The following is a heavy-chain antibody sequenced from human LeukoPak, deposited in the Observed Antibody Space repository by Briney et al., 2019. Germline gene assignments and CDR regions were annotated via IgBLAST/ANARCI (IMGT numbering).Heavy chain of an antibody. D-gene: IGHD5-12*01. CDR3: VRDLVATIDHYYYGMDV. CDR1: GGSISSYY. J-gene: IGHJ6*02. V-gene: IGHV4-59*01. Sequence: KTSETLSLTCTVSGGSISSYYWSWIRQPPGKGLEWIGYIYNSVRTNYNPSLKSRVTISVDTSKNRLSLKLSSVTAADTAVYFCVRDLVATIDHYYYGMDVWGQGTTVTVSS. CDR2: IYNSVRT.